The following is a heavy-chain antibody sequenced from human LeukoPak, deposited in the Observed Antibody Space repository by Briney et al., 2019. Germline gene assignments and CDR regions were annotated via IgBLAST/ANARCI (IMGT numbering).Heavy chain of an antibody. CDR1: GFSFNNYG. CDR2: IRYDGSKK. Sequence: PGGSLRLSCAASGFSFNNYGMHWVRQAPGRGLEWVAFIRYDGSKKYYVDSVKGRFTISRDNSKNTLYLQVNSLRVEDMAVYYCAKDLCSSTSCYLDIWGQGAMVTVSS. CDR3: AKDLCSSTSCYLDI. J-gene: IGHJ3*02. V-gene: IGHV3-30*02. D-gene: IGHD2-2*01.